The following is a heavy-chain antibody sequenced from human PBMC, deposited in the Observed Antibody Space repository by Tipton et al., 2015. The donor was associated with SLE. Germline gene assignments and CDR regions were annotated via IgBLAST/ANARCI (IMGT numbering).Heavy chain of an antibody. CDR2: ISAYNGNT. V-gene: IGHV1-18*01. CDR3: ATRGGGTLAFDI. Sequence: QVQLAQSGAEVKKPGSSVKVSCKASGGTFSSYAISWVRQAPGQGLEWMGWISAYNGNTNYAQKLQGRVTMTTDTSTSTAYMELRSLRSDDTAVYYCATRGGGTLAFDIWGQGTMVTVSS. CDR1: GGTFSSYA. D-gene: IGHD2-15*01. J-gene: IGHJ3*02.